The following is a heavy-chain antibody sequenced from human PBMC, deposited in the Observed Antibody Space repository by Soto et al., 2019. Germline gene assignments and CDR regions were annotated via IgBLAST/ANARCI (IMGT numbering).Heavy chain of an antibody. J-gene: IGHJ6*03. CDR3: ARVQNEGFGELPNYYYYYYMDV. D-gene: IGHD3-10*01. Sequence: EVQLVESGGGLVPPGGSLRLSCAASGFTVSSNYMSWVRQAPGKGLEWVSVIYSGGSTYYADSVKGRCTISRHNSKNTRYLQMNSLRAEDTAVYYCARVQNEGFGELPNYYYYYYMDVWGKGTTVTVSS. CDR1: GFTVSSNY. V-gene: IGHV3-53*04. CDR2: IYSGGST.